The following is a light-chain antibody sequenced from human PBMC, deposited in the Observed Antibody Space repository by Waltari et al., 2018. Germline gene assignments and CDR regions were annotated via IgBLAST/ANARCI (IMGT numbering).Light chain of an antibody. CDR2: NDD. J-gene: IGLJ3*02. CDR1: TSNIGNNP. V-gene: IGLV1-44*01. CDR3: AARDDSLNVWV. Sequence: QSVLTQPPSASGTPGQRVTISCSGSTSNIGNNPVNSYQQVPGTAPKVLIYNDDQRPWGVPDRFSVSKSGPSASLAISGLQSDDEGDYYCAARDDSLNVWVFGGGTRVTVL.